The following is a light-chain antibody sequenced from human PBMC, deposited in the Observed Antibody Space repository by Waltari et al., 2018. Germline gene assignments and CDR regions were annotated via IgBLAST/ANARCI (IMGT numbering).Light chain of an antibody. J-gene: IGLJ3*02. CDR2: DNN. Sequence: QSVLTQPPSVSAAPGHKVTISCSGRSSNIGNTYVSWYQQLPGTAPKLLIYDNNKRPSGIPDRFSGSKSGTSATLGITGLQTGDEADYYCGTWDSSLSAGVFGGGTKLTVL. CDR3: GTWDSSLSAGV. CDR1: SSNIGNTY. V-gene: IGLV1-51*01.